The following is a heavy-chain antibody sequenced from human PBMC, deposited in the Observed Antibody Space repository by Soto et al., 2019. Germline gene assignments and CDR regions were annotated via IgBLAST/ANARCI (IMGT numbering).Heavy chain of an antibody. J-gene: IGHJ4*02. V-gene: IGHV4-59*01. CDR1: GGSITTSW. D-gene: IGHD6-13*01. CDR3: ARDEGIPGASQYDY. CDR2: TSYSGNT. Sequence: PSETLSLTCTVSGGSITTSWWTWIRRPPGKGLEWIGFTSYSGNTNYNPSLESRVTMSVDTSKNQFSLKLSSVTAADTAVYYCARDEGIPGASQYDYWGQGTLVTVSS.